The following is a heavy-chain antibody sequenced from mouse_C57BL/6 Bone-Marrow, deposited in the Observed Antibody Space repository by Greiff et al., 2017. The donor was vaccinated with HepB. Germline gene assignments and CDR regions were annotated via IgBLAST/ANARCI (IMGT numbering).Heavy chain of an antibody. CDR2: IDPSDSYT. CDR1: GYTFTSYW. J-gene: IGHJ2*01. CDR3: ALYGSSSDY. Sequence: QVQLQQPGAELVMPGASVKLSCKASGYTFTSYWIHWVKQRPGQGLEWIGEIDPSDSYTNYNQKFKGKSTLTVDKSSSTAYMQLSSLTSEDSAVYYCALYGSSSDYWGQGTTLTVSS. V-gene: IGHV1-69*01. D-gene: IGHD1-1*01.